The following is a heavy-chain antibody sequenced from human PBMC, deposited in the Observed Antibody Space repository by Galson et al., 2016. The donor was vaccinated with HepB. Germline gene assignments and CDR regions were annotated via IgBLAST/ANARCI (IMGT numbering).Heavy chain of an antibody. V-gene: IGHV3-23*01. CDR1: GLTFRSYA. J-gene: IGHJ3*01. D-gene: IGHD3-16*02. Sequence: SLRLSCAASGLTFRSYAMSWVRQAPGKGLEWVSTISGPGAGTYYADSVKGRFTISRDNSKNMSYLQMNSLRAEDTAVYYCAKEGYTQHGTFEVWGQGTMVTVSS. CDR2: ISGPGAGT. CDR3: AKEGYTQHGTFEV.